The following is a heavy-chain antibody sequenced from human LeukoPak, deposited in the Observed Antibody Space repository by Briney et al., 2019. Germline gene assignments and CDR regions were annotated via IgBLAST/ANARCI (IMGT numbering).Heavy chain of an antibody. CDR3: ARGNPFDP. D-gene: IGHD1-14*01. J-gene: IGHJ5*02. V-gene: IGHV4-34*01. Sequence: PSETLSLTCAVYGGSFSGYYWSWIRQPPGKGLEWIGEINHSGSTNYNPSLKSRVTISVDTSKNQFSLKLSSVTAADTAVYYCARGNPFDPWGQGTLVTVSS. CDR2: INHSGST. CDR1: GGSFSGYY.